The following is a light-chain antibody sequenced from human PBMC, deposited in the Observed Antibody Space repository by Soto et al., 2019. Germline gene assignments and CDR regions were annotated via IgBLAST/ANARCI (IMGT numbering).Light chain of an antibody. V-gene: IGLV2-11*01. CDR3: CSYAGSFTYVV. CDR1: SSDVGGYNF. Sequence: QSVLTQPRSVSGSPGQSVTISCTGTSSDVGGYNFVSWYQQHPGTAPKLIIYDVSKRPSGVPDRFSGSKSGNTASLTISGLQAEDEADYYCCSYAGSFTYVVFGGGTKLTVL. J-gene: IGLJ2*01. CDR2: DVS.